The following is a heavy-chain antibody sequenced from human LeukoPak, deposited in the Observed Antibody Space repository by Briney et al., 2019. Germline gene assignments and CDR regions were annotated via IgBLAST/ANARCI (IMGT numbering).Heavy chain of an antibody. J-gene: IGHJ4*02. CDR2: IYYSGST. CDR1: GGSISSYY. V-gene: IGHV4-59*08. Sequence: SETLSLTCTVSGGSISSYYWSWIRQPPGKGLEWIGYIYYSGSTNYNPSLKSRVTISVDTSKNQFSLKLSSVTAADTAVYYCARSYGSGSYYFFRYWGQGTLVTVSS. D-gene: IGHD3-10*01. CDR3: ARSYGSGSYYFFRY.